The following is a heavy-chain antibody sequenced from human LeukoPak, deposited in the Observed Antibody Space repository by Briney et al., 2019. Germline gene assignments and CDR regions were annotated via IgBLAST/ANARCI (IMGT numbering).Heavy chain of an antibody. Sequence: PGGSLRLSCAASGFTFSFYDMHWVRQVAGIGLEWVSTIGTAGDTHYPDSVKGRFTISRENAKNSLYLQMNSLRAGDTAVYYCARIMAHSYGSDAFELWGQGTMVTVSS. CDR1: GFTFSFYD. D-gene: IGHD5-18*01. CDR2: IGTAGDT. CDR3: ARIMAHSYGSDAFEL. V-gene: IGHV3-13*04. J-gene: IGHJ3*01.